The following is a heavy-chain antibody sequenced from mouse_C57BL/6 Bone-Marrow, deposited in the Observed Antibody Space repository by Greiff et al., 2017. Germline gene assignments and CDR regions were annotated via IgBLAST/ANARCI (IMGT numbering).Heavy chain of an antibody. D-gene: IGHD1-1*01. CDR3: AREYYYGSSCPFDY. V-gene: IGHV5-4*01. Sequence: EVKLVESGGGLVKPGGSLKLSCAASGFTFSSYAMSWVRQTPEKRLEWVATISDGGSYTYYPDNVKGRFTISRDNAKNNLYLQMSHLKSEDTAMYYCAREYYYGSSCPFDYWGQGTTLTVSS. CDR1: GFTFSSYA. J-gene: IGHJ2*01. CDR2: ISDGGSYT.